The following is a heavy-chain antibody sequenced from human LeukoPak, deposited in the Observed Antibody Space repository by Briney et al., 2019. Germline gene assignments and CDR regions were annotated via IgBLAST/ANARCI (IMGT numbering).Heavy chain of an antibody. D-gene: IGHD3-3*01. J-gene: IGHJ4*02. CDR1: GFTFDDYG. V-gene: IGHV3-20*04. CDR3: ARDPIFGVVTTFDY. CDR2: INWNGGST. Sequence: SGGSLRLSCAASGFTFDDYGMSWVRQAPGKGLEWVSGINWNGGSTGYADSVKGRFTISRDNAKNSLYLQMNSLRAEDTALYYCARDPIFGVVTTFDYWGQGILVTVSS.